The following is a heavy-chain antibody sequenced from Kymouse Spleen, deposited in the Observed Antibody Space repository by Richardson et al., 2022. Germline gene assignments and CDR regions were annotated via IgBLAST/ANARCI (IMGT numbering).Heavy chain of an antibody. V-gene: IGHV4-39*01. Sequence: QLQLQESGPGLVKPSETLSLTCTVSGGSISSSSYYWGWIRQPPGKGLEWIGSIYYSGSTYYNPSLKSRVTISVDTSKNQFSLKLSSVTAADTAVYYCARQEYSSSSDYFDYWGQGTLVTVSS. CDR1: GGSISSSSYY. CDR2: IYYSGST. CDR3: ARQEYSSSSDYFDY. J-gene: IGHJ4*02. D-gene: IGHD6-6*01.